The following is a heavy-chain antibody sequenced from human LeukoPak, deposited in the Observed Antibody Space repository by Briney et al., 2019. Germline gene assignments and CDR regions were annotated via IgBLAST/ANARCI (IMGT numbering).Heavy chain of an antibody. J-gene: IGHJ5*02. V-gene: IGHV4-59*01. D-gene: IGHD3-10*01. CDR2: IYYSGST. CDR3: ANHNTNVTMVRGAIIRNSWFDP. Sequence: TSETLSLTCTVSGGSISSYYWSWIRQPPGKGLEWIGYIYYSGSTNYNPSLESRVTISVDTSKNQFSLKLSSVTAADTAVYYCANHNTNVTMVRGAIIRNSWFDPWGQGTLVTVSS. CDR1: GGSISSYY.